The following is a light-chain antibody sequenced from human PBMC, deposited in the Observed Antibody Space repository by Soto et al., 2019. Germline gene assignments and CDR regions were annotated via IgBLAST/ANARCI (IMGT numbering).Light chain of an antibody. CDR3: QQTYSTPLT. V-gene: IGKV1-39*01. Sequence: DIQMTQSPSSLSASVGDRVTITCRASQSISNYLYWYQQKPGKAPKLLIYAASSLQSGVPSRFSGTVSGTDFTLTISSLQPEDFATYYCQQTYSTPLTFGGGTKVEIK. J-gene: IGKJ4*01. CDR2: AAS. CDR1: QSISNY.